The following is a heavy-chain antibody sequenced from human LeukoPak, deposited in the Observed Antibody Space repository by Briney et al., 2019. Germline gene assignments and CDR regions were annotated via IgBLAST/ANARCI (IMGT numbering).Heavy chain of an antibody. J-gene: IGHJ6*03. D-gene: IGHD6-6*01. CDR2: IYYSGST. CDR1: GGSISSGGYY. Sequence: SQTLSLTCTVSGGSISSGGYYWSWIRQHPGKGLEWIGYIYYSGSTYYNPSLKSRVTISVDTSKNQFSLKLSSVTAADTAVYYCARTIAARDYYYYMDVWGKGTTVTVSS. V-gene: IGHV4-31*03. CDR3: ARTIAARDYYYYMDV.